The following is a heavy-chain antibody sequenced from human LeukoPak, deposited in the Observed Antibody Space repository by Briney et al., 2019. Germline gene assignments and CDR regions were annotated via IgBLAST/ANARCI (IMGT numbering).Heavy chain of an antibody. Sequence: SETLSLTCTVSGGSIGTYSWNWIRQPPGRGLEWIGYIYYSGTTNYNPSPKSRVTISVDTSKNQFSLKLSSVTAADTAVYYCARGVYIAAAQYGYWGQGTLVTVSS. V-gene: IGHV4-59*01. D-gene: IGHD6-13*01. CDR1: GGSIGTYS. CDR2: IYYSGTT. CDR3: ARGVYIAAAQYGY. J-gene: IGHJ4*02.